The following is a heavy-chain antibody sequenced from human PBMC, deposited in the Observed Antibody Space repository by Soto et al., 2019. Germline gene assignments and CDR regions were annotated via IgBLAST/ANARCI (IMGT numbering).Heavy chain of an antibody. V-gene: IGHV1-69*12. CDR3: ARDKDRLQLGGNYYYILDV. D-gene: IGHD1-1*01. CDR2: IMPVFPTP. Sequence: QVQLVQSGAEVKKPGSSVKVSCKASGGTFSTSAISWVRQAPGQGLEWVGGIMPVFPTPDYAQNFQGRVTITAVESTTTAYLVLTSLRSVDTAVYYCARDKDRLQLGGNYYYILDVWGQGTAITVSS. CDR1: GGTFSTSA. J-gene: IGHJ6*02.